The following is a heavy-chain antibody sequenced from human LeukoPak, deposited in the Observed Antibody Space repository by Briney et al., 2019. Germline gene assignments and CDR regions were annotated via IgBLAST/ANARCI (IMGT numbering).Heavy chain of an antibody. CDR2: ISSSGNTV. CDR3: ARDYYDSSAVGIAY. D-gene: IGHD3-22*01. Sequence: GGSLRLSCAASGFTFKSFEMNWVRQAPGKGLEWLSYISSSGNTVYYADSVKGRFTISRDNSKNTLYLQMNSLRAEDTAVYYCARDYYDSSAVGIAYWGQGTLVTVSS. CDR1: GFTFKSFE. J-gene: IGHJ4*02. V-gene: IGHV3-48*03.